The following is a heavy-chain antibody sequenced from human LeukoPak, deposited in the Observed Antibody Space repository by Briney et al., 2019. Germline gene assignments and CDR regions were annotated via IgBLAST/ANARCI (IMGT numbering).Heavy chain of an antibody. J-gene: IGHJ4*01. V-gene: IGHV4-61*02. D-gene: IGHD3-22*01. Sequence: SQTLSLTCTVSGGSISSGSYYWSWIRQPAGKGLEWIGRIYTSGSTNYNPSLKSRVTISVDTSKNQFSLNLSSVTAADTAVYYCAREVEVDLLDYWGQGDLVTVSS. CDR2: IYTSGST. CDR3: AREVEVDLLDY. CDR1: GGSISSGSYY.